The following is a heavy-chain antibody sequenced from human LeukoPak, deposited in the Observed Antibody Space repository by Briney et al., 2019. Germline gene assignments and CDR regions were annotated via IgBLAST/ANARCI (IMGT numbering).Heavy chain of an antibody. CDR2: MSTYNGNT. V-gene: IGHV1-18*01. D-gene: IGHD3-16*01. CDR3: ARERGRGFDR. Sequence: ASVTVSCKASGYNFTTYGLNWVRQAPGQGLEWMGWMSTYNGNTHSPQKFQDRVTMTTDTSTSTAYMELRSLRSDDTAVYYCARERGRGFDRWGQGTLVTVSS. J-gene: IGHJ5*02. CDR1: GYNFTTYG.